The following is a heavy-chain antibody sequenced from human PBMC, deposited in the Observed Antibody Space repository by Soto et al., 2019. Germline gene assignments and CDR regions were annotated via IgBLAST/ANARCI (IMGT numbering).Heavy chain of an antibody. CDR2: IYYSGST. D-gene: IGHD2-15*01. CDR1: GGSISSGDYY. CDR3: ARRSYAPGRGDYYYGMDV. Sequence: SETLSLTCTVSGGSISSGDYYWSWIRQPPGKGLEWIGYIYYSGSTYYNPSLKSRVTISVDTSKNQFSLKLSSVTAADTAVYYCARRSYAPGRGDYYYGMDVWGQGTTVTVSS. J-gene: IGHJ6*02. V-gene: IGHV4-30-4*01.